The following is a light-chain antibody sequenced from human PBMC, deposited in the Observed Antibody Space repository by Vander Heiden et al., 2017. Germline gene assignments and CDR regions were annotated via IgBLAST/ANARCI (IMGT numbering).Light chain of an antibody. V-gene: IGKV1-39*01. CDR1: QNINSY. J-gene: IGKJ2*01. CDR2: DAA. CDR3: QQTYYKPHT. Sequence: DIKLTQSPSLSASVGDRVTITCRASQNINSYLNWYQQRPGKVPKLLIYDAASLQSGVPSRFSGSGYGTDFTLTISSLRPEDFATYYCQQTYYKPHTFGQGTKLEIK.